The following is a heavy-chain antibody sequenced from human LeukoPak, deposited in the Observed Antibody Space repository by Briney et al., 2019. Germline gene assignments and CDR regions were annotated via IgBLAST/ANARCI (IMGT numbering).Heavy chain of an antibody. D-gene: IGHD5-18*01. CDR3: AREGGNGYSYRNFDY. CDR1: GDTVSSNSAA. V-gene: IGHV6-1*01. CDR2: TYYTSNWYN. Sequence: SQTLSLTCAISGDTVSSNSAAWNWIRQSPSRGLEWLGRTYYTSNWYNDYAVSVKSRVTINPDTSKNQFSLQLSSVTPEDTAVYYCAREGGNGYSYRNFDYWGQGTLVTVSS. J-gene: IGHJ4*02.